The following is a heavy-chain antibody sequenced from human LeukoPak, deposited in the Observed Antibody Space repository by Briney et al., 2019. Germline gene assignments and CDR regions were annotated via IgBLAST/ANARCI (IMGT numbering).Heavy chain of an antibody. CDR1: GCSISSYY. CDR3: ARIKSAPAVARGGYYYYYGMDV. CDR2: IYYSGST. D-gene: IGHD6-19*01. V-gene: IGHV4-59*08. Sequence: SETLSLTCTVSGCSISSYYWSWIRQPPGKGLEWIGYIYYSGSTNYNPSLKSRVTISVDTSKNQFSLKLSSVTAADTAVYYCARIKSAPAVARGGYYYYYGMDVWGQGTTVTVSS. J-gene: IGHJ6*02.